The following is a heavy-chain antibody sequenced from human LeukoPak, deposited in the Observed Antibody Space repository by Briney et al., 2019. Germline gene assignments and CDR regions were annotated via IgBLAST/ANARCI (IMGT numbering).Heavy chain of an antibody. CDR2: IAHHGSNK. D-gene: IGHD2-8*02. CDR1: GFTFSSYW. J-gene: IGHJ4*02. Sequence: GGSLRLSCAASGFTFSSYWMSWVRQAPGKGLEWVAYIAHHGSNKYYADSVKGRFTISRDNSKRTLYLQMNSLRADDTAVYYCAKDGSWSCTDWGQGTLVTVSS. CDR3: AKDGSWSCTD. V-gene: IGHV3-30*02.